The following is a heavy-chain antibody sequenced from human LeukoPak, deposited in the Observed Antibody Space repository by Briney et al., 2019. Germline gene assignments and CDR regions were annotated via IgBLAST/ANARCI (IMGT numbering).Heavy chain of an antibody. V-gene: IGHV4-34*01. D-gene: IGHD6-13*01. J-gene: IGHJ4*02. CDR1: GGSFSGYY. CDR2: INHSGST. CDR3: ARETERYSRNRNFDY. Sequence: SETLSLTYAVYGGSFSGYYWSWIRQPPGKGLEWIGEINHSGSTNYNPSLKSRVTISVDTSKNQFSLKLSSVTAADTAVYYCARETERYSRNRNFDYWGQGTLVTVSS.